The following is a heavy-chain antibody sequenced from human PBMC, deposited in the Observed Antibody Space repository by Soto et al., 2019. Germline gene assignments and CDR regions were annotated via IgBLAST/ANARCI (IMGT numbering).Heavy chain of an antibody. J-gene: IGHJ6*02. CDR1: GFTFDDYT. CDR3: AKSSVDTAMPRYYYYYGMDV. D-gene: IGHD5-18*01. CDR2: ISWDGGST. V-gene: IGHV3-43*01. Sequence: GGSLRLSCAASGFTFDDYTMHWVRQAPGKGLEWVSLISWDGGSTYYADSVKGRFTISRDNSKNSLYLQMNSLRTEDTALYYCAKSSVDTAMPRYYYYYGMDVWGQGTTVTVSS.